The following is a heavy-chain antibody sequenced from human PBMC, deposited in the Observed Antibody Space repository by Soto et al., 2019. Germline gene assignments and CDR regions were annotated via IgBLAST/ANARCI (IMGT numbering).Heavy chain of an antibody. Sequence: EVQLLESGGGLVQPGGSLRLSCAASGFTFSRYAMSWVRQAPGKGLEWVSAISGSGGSTYYADSVKGRFTISRDNSKNTMYLQMNSLRAEDTAVYYCAKDRSGYGAYFDYWGQGTLVTVSS. CDR3: AKDRSGYGAYFDY. CDR1: GFTFSRYA. D-gene: IGHD4-17*01. CDR2: ISGSGGST. J-gene: IGHJ4*02. V-gene: IGHV3-23*01.